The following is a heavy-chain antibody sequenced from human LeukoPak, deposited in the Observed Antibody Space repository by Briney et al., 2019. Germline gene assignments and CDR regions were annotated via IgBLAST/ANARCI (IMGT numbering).Heavy chain of an antibody. Sequence: GGSLRLSCAASGFTFSNYSMTWVRQAPGKGLEWVSVISGSAGSTYYAESVKGRFTISRDNSRRTLYLQMNDLTAEDTAVYYCAKGSLGTLIYWGQGTLVTVSS. CDR1: GFTFSNYS. CDR2: ISGSAGST. V-gene: IGHV3-23*01. J-gene: IGHJ4*02. CDR3: AKGSLGTLIY. D-gene: IGHD7-27*01.